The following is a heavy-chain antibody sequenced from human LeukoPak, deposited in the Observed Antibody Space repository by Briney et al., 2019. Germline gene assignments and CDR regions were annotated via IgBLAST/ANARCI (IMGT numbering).Heavy chain of an antibody. CDR1: GFTFSSYS. CDR3: ARGSSWYLEYFQL. J-gene: IGHJ1*01. V-gene: IGHV3-48*01. D-gene: IGHD6-13*01. CDR2: ISNSSSTI. Sequence: GGSLRLSCAASGFTFSSYSMNWVRRAPGKGLEWVSYISNSSSTIYYADSVKGRFTISRDSAKKSLYLQMNSLTVEDTAVYYCARGSSWYLEYFQLWGQGTLVTVSS.